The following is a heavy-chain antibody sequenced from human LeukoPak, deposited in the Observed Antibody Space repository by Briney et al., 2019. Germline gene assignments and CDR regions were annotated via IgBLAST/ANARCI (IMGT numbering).Heavy chain of an antibody. J-gene: IGHJ3*02. CDR3: ARHSTEVRGYDAFDI. V-gene: IGHV4-59*05. Sequence: SETLSLTCTVSGGSISSYYWSWIRQPPGKGLEWIGSIYYSGSTYYNPSLKSRVTISVDTSKNQFSLKLSSVTAADTAVYYCARHSTEVRGYDAFDIWGQGTMVTVSS. CDR2: IYYSGST. CDR1: GGSISSYY. D-gene: IGHD3-10*01.